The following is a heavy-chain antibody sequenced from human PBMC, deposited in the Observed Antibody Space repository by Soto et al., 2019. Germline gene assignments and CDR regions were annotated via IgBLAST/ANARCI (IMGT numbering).Heavy chain of an antibody. Sequence: SETLSLTCTVSGCSISSGGYYWSWIRQHPGKGLEWIGYIYYSGSTYYNPSLKSRVTISVDTSKNQFSLKLSSVTAADTAVYYCARVLPTGYYYYGMDVWGQGTTVTVSS. CDR2: IYYSGST. CDR1: GCSISSGGYY. J-gene: IGHJ6*02. CDR3: ARVLPTGYYYYGMDV. V-gene: IGHV4-31*03.